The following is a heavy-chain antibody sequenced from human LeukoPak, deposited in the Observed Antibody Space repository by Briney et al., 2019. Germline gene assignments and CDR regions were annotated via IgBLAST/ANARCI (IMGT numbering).Heavy chain of an antibody. J-gene: IGHJ6*02. CDR3: ARLFPPPYSSGWTAGVDV. Sequence: GGSLRLSCKGSGYSFTSYWIGWVRQMPGKGLEWMGIIYPGDSDTRYSPSFQGQVTISADKSISTAYLQWSSLKASDTAMYYCARLFPPPYSSGWTAGVDVWGQGTTVTVSS. V-gene: IGHV5-51*01. D-gene: IGHD6-19*01. CDR1: GYSFTSYW. CDR2: IYPGDSDT.